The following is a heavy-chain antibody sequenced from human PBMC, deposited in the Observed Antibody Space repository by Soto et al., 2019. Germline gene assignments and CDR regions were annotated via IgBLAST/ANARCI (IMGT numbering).Heavy chain of an antibody. CDR1: GFTISGKKY. CDR3: ATWHEREHAYDV. D-gene: IGHD1-1*01. Sequence: PGGSLGLSCAAFGFTISGKKYVAWVRQAPGKGLEWVSALYDIDGSFYADSVKGRFTTSSDSSKTTVYLQMNDLRPDDTAVYYCATWHEREHAYDVWGLGTTVTVSS. J-gene: IGHJ3*01. CDR2: LYDIDGS. V-gene: IGHV3-53*01.